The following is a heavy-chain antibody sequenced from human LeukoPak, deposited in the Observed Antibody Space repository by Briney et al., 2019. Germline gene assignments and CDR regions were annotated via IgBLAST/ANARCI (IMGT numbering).Heavy chain of an antibody. Sequence: ASVKVSCKASGDTFSSYYMHWVRQAPGQGLEWMGIINPSGGSTNYAQKFQGRLTMTRDMSTSTVYMELSSLRSDDTAVYYCAGGVGDFDYWGQGTLVTVSS. CDR2: INPSGGST. CDR3: AGGVGDFDY. V-gene: IGHV1-46*01. D-gene: IGHD1-26*01. CDR1: GDTFSSYY. J-gene: IGHJ4*02.